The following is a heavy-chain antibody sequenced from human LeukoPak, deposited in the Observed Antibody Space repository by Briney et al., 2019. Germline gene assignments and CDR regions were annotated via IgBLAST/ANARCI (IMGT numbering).Heavy chain of an antibody. CDR1: GGSISSYY. Sequence: SETLSLTCAVSGGSISSYYWSWIRHPPGKGLEWVGYIYYSGSTNYNPSLKSRFTISVDTSKNQFSLKLSSVTAADTAVYYCARSRSSVDSPYFDYWGQGTLVTVSS. J-gene: IGHJ4*02. CDR3: ARSRSSVDSPYFDY. D-gene: IGHD4-23*01. V-gene: IGHV4-59*08. CDR2: IYYSGST.